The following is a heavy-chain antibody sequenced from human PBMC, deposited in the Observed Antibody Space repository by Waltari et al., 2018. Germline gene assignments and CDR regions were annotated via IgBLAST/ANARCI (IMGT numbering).Heavy chain of an antibody. CDR2: LWYDGTNK. J-gene: IGHJ3*02. D-gene: IGHD3-3*01. CDR1: GFTFTNHG. CDR3: ARGDGGSGLGASDI. V-gene: IGHV3-33*01. Sequence: QVQLVESGGGVVQSGRSLRLSCVGSGFTFTNHGMNWVRQAPGKGLEWVAVLWYDGTNKNYVDSVKGRFSISRDNAKNTLYLEMNSLRAEDTAVYFCARGDGGSGLGASDIWGQGTMVTVSS.